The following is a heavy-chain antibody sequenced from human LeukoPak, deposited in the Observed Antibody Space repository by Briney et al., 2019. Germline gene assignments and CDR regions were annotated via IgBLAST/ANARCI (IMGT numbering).Heavy chain of an antibody. Sequence: GGSLRLSCAASGFTFSSYSMNWVRQAPGKGLEWVSYISSSSSTIYYADSVKGRFTISRDNAKNSLYLQMNSLRAEDTAVYYCARVGGRNSYDYWGQGTLVTVSS. J-gene: IGHJ4*02. CDR2: ISSSSSTI. CDR1: GFTFSSYS. D-gene: IGHD3-16*01. V-gene: IGHV3-48*04. CDR3: ARVGGRNSYDY.